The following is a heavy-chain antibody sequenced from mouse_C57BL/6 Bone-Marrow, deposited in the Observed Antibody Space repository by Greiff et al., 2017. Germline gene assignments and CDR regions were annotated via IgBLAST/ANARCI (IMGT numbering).Heavy chain of an antibody. CDR2: IYPGSGST. D-gene: IGHD1-1*01. J-gene: IGHJ4*01. V-gene: IGHV1-55*01. Sequence: VQLKQPGAELVKPGASVKMSCKASGYTFTSYWITWVKQRPGQGLEWIGDIYPGSGSTNYNEKFKSKATLTVDTSSSTAYMQLSSLTSEDSAVYYCAREDYYGSSYIYAMDYWGQGTSVTVSS. CDR3: AREDYYGSSYIYAMDY. CDR1: GYTFTSYW.